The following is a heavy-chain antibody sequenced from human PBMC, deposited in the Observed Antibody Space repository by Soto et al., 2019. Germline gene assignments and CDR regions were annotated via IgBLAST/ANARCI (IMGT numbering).Heavy chain of an antibody. V-gene: IGHV2-5*02. CDR1: GFSLSTSGVG. Sequence: SGPTLVNPTQTLTVTCTFSGFSLSTSGVGVGWIRQPPGKALEWLALIYWDDDKRYSPSLKSRLTITKDTSKNQVVLTMTNMDPVDTATYYCAHNYIWGSATSEYMDVWGKGTTVTVSS. CDR2: IYWDDDK. D-gene: IGHD3-16*01. CDR3: AHNYIWGSATSEYMDV. J-gene: IGHJ6*03.